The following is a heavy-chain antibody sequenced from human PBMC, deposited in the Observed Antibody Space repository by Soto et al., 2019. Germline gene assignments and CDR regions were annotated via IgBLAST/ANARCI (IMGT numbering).Heavy chain of an antibody. CDR2: IYHSGST. Sequence: SETLSLTCAVSGGSISSRDYSLSWIRPPPGKGLEWIGYIYHSGSTYYNPSLKSRVTISVDRSKNQFSLKLSSVTAADTAVYYCARVPDRWGQGTLVTVSS. D-gene: IGHD2-2*01. CDR1: GGSISSRDYS. V-gene: IGHV4-30-2*01. CDR3: ARVPDR. J-gene: IGHJ5*02.